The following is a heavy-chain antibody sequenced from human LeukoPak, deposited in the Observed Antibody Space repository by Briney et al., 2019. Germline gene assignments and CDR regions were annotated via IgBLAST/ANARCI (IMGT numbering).Heavy chain of an antibody. CDR1: GFTFSSSV. V-gene: IGHV3-23*01. CDR3: AKDQGLNFDY. CDR2: IGGSRGTT. J-gene: IGHJ4*02. Sequence: GGSLRLSCAASGFTFSSSVMSWVRQAPGKGLEWVSDIGGSRGTTNYADSVKGRFTISRDNSKNTLYLQMNSLRAEDTAVYYCAKDQGLNFDYWGQGTLVTVSS.